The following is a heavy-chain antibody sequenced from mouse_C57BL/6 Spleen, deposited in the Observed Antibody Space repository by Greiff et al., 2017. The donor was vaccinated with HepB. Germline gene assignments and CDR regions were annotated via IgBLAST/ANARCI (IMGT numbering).Heavy chain of an antibody. CDR1: GYTFTSYW. J-gene: IGHJ4*01. CDR3: ARPYYDYDRAMDY. CDR2: IYPGSGST. D-gene: IGHD2-4*01. Sequence: QVHVKQPGAELVKPGASVKMSCKASGYTFTSYWITWVKQRPGQGLEWIGDIYPGSGSTNYNEKFKSKATLTVDTSSSTAYMQLSSLTSEDSAVYYCARPYYDYDRAMDYWGQGTSVTVSS. V-gene: IGHV1-55*01.